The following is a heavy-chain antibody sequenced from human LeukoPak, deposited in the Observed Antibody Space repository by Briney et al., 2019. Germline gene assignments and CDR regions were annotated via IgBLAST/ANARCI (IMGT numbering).Heavy chain of an antibody. J-gene: IGHJ4*02. V-gene: IGHV3-30*18. CDR3: AKDTGGYGDLTFVY. Sequence: PGRSLRLSCAASGFTFSSYGMHWVRQAPGKGLEWVAVISYDGSNKYYADSVKGRFTISRDNSKNTLYLQMNSLRAEGTAVYYCAKDTGGYGDLTFVYWGQGTLVTVSS. CDR1: GFTFSSYG. CDR2: ISYDGSNK. D-gene: IGHD4-17*01.